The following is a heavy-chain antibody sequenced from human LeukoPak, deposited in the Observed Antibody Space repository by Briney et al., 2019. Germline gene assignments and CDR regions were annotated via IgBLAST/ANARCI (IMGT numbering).Heavy chain of an antibody. D-gene: IGHD3-3*01. Sequence: ASVKVSCKASGYTFTSYDINWVRQATGQGLEWMGWVNPNSGNTGYAQKFQGRVTMTRNTSISTAYMELSSLRSEDTAVYYCARGMDYDFWSGYYLWFDPWGQGTLVTVSS. CDR1: GYTFTSYD. V-gene: IGHV1-8*01. CDR3: ARGMDYDFWSGYYLWFDP. CDR2: VNPNSGNT. J-gene: IGHJ5*02.